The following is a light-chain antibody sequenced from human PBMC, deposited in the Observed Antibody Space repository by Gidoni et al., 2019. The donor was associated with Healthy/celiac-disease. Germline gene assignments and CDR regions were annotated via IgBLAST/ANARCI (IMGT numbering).Light chain of an antibody. Sequence: DNQLTHHPSSLSASVGDRVTITCRASQSISSYLNWYQQKPGKAPKLLIYAASSLQSGVPSRFSGSGSGIDFTLTISSLQPEDFATYYCQQSYSTPLTFGGGTKVEIK. CDR2: AAS. CDR3: QQSYSTPLT. CDR1: QSISSY. J-gene: IGKJ4*01. V-gene: IGKV1-39*01.